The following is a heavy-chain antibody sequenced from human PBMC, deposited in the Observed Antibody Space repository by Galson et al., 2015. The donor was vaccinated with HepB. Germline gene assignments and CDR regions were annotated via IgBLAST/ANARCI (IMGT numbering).Heavy chain of an antibody. J-gene: IGHJ4*02. CDR2: INAGNGNT. Sequence: SVKVSCKASGYTFTSYAMHWVRQAPGQRLEWMGWINAGNGNTKYSQKFQGRVTITRDTSASTAYMELSSLRSEDTAVYYCARGIGGIAAREYYWGQGTLVTVSS. CDR1: GYTFTSYA. D-gene: IGHD6-6*01. CDR3: ARGIGGIAAREYY. V-gene: IGHV1-3*01.